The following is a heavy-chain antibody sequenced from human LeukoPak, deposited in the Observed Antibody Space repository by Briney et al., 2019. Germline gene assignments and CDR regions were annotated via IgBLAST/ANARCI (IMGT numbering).Heavy chain of an antibody. CDR2: ISGSGGTT. CDR3: AKAHDSSGYYLPSYYFDY. V-gene: IGHV3-23*01. D-gene: IGHD3-22*01. CDR1: GFTFSSYA. J-gene: IGHJ4*02. Sequence: GGTLRLSCAASGFTFSSYAMNWVRQAPGKGLEWVSSISGSGGTTYYAGSVKGRFTISRDNSKNTLFLQMNSLRAEDTAVYYCAKAHDSSGYYLPSYYFDYWGQGTLVTVSS.